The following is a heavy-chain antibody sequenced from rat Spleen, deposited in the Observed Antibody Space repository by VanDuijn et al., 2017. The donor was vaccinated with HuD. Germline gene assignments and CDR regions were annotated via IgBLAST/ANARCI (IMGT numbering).Heavy chain of an antibody. V-gene: IGHV5-31*01. CDR1: GFTFTAYW. J-gene: IGHJ4*01. Sequence: EVQLVESGGGLVQPGRSLKLSCVGSGFTFTAYWMAWIRQAPGKGLEWIASITNTGGATFYPDSVRGRFTISRDNAKSTLYLQMDSLRSEDTATYYCARPITTHYVMDAWGQGASVTVSS. CDR2: ITNTGGAT. D-gene: IGHD1-10*01. CDR3: ARPITTHYVMDA.